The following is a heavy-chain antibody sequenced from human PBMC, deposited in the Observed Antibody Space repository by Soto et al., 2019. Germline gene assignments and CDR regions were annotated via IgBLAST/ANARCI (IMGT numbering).Heavy chain of an antibody. Sequence: WQTLSLTSTVSGGSISSYDWSWIRQPPGKGLEWIGYIYYSGSTNYNPSLKSRVTISVDTSKNQFSLKPSSVTAADTAVYYCARYREDTAMVTYYFDYWGQGTLVTVSS. J-gene: IGHJ4*02. V-gene: IGHV4-59*01. CDR3: ARYREDTAMVTYYFDY. CDR2: IYYSGST. CDR1: GGSISSYD. D-gene: IGHD5-18*01.